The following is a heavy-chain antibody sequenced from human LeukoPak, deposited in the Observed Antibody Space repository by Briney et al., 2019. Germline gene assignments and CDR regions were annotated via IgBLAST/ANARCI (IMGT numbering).Heavy chain of an antibody. Sequence: ASVKVSCKASGYTFTDYYLHWVRQAPGHGLEWMGWINPKTGVTKYAQNFQGRVTMTGDTSISTAYMELSRLRSDDTAVYYCARDPTSFGELGLLDYWGQGTLVTVSS. CDR3: ARDPTSFGELGLLDY. CDR1: GYTFTDYY. V-gene: IGHV1-2*02. D-gene: IGHD3-10*01. J-gene: IGHJ4*02. CDR2: INPKTGVT.